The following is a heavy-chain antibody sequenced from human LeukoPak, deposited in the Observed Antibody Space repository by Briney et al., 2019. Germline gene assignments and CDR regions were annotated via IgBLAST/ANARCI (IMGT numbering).Heavy chain of an antibody. CDR3: AKDGGDFWSGFPNDY. D-gene: IGHD3-3*01. Sequence: GGSLRLSCAASGFTVSNNYMSWVRQAPGKGLEWVSVIYSGDNTYYVESVKGRFTISRDNSKNTLFLQMNRLRAEDTAVYYCAKDGGDFWSGFPNDYWGQGTLVTVSS. CDR1: GFTVSNNY. J-gene: IGHJ4*02. CDR2: IYSGDNT. V-gene: IGHV3-66*02.